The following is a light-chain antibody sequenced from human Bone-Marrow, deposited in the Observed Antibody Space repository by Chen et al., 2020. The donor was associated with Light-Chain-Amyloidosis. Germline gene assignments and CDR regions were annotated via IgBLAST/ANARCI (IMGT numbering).Light chain of an antibody. CDR1: DLPTKY. V-gene: IGLV3-25*03. CDR3: QSADSSGTYEVI. J-gene: IGLJ2*01. CDR2: RDT. Sequence: SYELTQPTSVSVSPGQTARITCSGDDLPTKYAYWYQQNTGQAPVLVIHRDTERPSGISERFSGSSSGTTATLTISGVQAEDEADYHCQSADSSGTYEVIFGGGTKLTVL.